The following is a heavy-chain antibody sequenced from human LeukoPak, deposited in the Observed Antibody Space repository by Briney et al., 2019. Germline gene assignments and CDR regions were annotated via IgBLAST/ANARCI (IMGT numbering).Heavy chain of an antibody. D-gene: IGHD6-19*01. CDR2: ISYDGSNK. V-gene: IGHV3-30*04. CDR1: GFTFSSYA. CDR3: ARESGGSGWWGDNWFDP. J-gene: IGHJ5*02. Sequence: GGSLRLSCAASGFTFSSYAMHWVRQAPGKGLEWVAVISYDGSNKYYADSVKGRFTISRDNSKNTLYLQMNSLRAEGTAVYYCARESGGSGWWGDNWFDPWGQGTLVTVSS.